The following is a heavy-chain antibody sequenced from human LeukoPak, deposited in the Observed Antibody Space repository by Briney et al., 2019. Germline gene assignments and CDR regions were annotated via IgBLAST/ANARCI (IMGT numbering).Heavy chain of an antibody. CDR1: GFTLSRHW. Sequence: GGSLRLSRAASGFTLSRHWMDWVRQAPGKGLEWVANIKEDGSVRQYVDSVKGRFTISRDNAKNSLYLQMNSLRAEDTAVYYCLAESSTSYEGYWGQGTLVTVSS. V-gene: IGHV3-7*01. CDR3: LAESSTSYEGY. CDR2: IKEDGSVR. D-gene: IGHD6-6*01. J-gene: IGHJ4*02.